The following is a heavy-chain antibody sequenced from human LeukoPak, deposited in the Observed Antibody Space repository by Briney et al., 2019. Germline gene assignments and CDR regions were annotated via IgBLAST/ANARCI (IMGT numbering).Heavy chain of an antibody. V-gene: IGHV1-69*04. D-gene: IGHD3-22*01. CDR2: IIPILGIA. Sequence: GASVTVSCKASGGTFSSYAISWVRQAPGQGLEWMGRIIPILGIANYAQKFQGRVTITADKSTSTAYMELSSLRSEDTAVYYCARGGRPYYYDSTKPSFDPWGQGTLVTVSS. CDR3: ARGGRPYYYDSTKPSFDP. J-gene: IGHJ5*02. CDR1: GGTFSSYA.